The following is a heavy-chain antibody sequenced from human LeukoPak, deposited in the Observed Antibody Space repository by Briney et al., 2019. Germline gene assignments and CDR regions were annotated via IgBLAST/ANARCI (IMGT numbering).Heavy chain of an antibody. D-gene: IGHD4/OR15-4a*01. Sequence: SLRLSCTASGCTFSRYGMHWVRQAPGNGLEWVAVIWSDGSNQKYADSVKGRFTISRDNSKNTLYLQMNSLRAEDTAVYYCATDQGASPFDYWGQGTLVTVSS. CDR3: ATDQGASPFDY. CDR1: GCTFSRYG. CDR2: IWSDGSNQ. V-gene: IGHV3-33*01. J-gene: IGHJ4*02.